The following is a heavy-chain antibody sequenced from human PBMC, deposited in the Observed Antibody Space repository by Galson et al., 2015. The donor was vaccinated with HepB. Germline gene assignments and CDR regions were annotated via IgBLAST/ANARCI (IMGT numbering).Heavy chain of an antibody. J-gene: IGHJ6*02. V-gene: IGHV1-8*02. CDR3: ARGIFGIKDD. Sequence: SVKASCKASGYSFTNHDINWVRQATGQGLEWMGWMNPNSGNTGYVQKFQGRVIMTRNTSISTAYMELSRLTSEDTAVYYCARGIFGIKDDWGQGTTVTVSS. D-gene: IGHD3-3*02. CDR1: GYSFTNHD. CDR2: MNPNSGNT.